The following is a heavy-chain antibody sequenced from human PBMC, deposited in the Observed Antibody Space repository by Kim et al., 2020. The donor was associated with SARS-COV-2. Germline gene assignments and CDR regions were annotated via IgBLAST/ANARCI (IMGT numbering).Heavy chain of an antibody. V-gene: IGHV1-3*01. J-gene: IGHJ4*02. CDR3: ARDDAVVAGSYFDY. CDR1: GYTFTNYV. CDR2: IFAGNGNT. Sequence: ASVKVSCKASGYTFTNYVIHWVRQAPGQRLEWMGWIFAGNGNTKYSQKFQGSVTISRDTYASTAYMELSSLKSEDTAVYYCARDDAVVAGSYFDYWGQGTLVTVSS. D-gene: IGHD6-19*01.